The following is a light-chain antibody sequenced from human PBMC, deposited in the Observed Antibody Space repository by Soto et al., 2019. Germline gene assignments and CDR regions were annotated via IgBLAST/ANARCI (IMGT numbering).Light chain of an antibody. CDR3: AAWDDSLNGFGV. CDR1: SSNIGSNT. CDR2: SNN. J-gene: IGLJ3*02. Sequence: QSVLTQPPSASGTPGQRVTIPCSGSSSNIGSNTVNWYQQLPGTAPKLLIYSNNQRPSGVPDRFSGSKSGSSASLAISGLQSVDEADYYCAAWDDSLNGFGVFGGGTKLTVL. V-gene: IGLV1-44*01.